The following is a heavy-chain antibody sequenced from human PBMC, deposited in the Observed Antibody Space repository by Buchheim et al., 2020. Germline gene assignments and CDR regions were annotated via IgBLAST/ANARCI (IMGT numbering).Heavy chain of an antibody. CDR3: ARTVLLKVGAAILPRLRTPGDYFDY. CDR1: GFTFSSYG. V-gene: IGHV3-33*01. CDR2: IWYDGSNK. Sequence: QVQLVESGGGVVQPGRSLRLSCAASGFTFSSYGMHWVRQAPGKGLEWVAVIWYDGSNKYYADSVKGRFTISRDNSKNTLYLQMNSLRAEDTAVYYCARTVLLKVGAAILPRLRTPGDYFDYWGQGTL. J-gene: IGHJ4*02. D-gene: IGHD4-17*01.